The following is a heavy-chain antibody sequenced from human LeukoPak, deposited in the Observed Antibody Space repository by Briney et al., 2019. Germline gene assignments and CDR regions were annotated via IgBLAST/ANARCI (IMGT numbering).Heavy chain of an antibody. Sequence: SETLSLTCTVSGGSISSSSYYWGWIRQPPGKGLEWIGSIYYSGSTNYNPSLKSRVTISVDTSKNQFSLKLSSVTAADTAVYYCARQYCGGDCYSRWFDPWGQGTLVTVSS. CDR2: IYYSGST. CDR1: GGSISSSSYY. CDR3: ARQYCGGDCYSRWFDP. J-gene: IGHJ5*02. D-gene: IGHD2-21*02. V-gene: IGHV4-39*01.